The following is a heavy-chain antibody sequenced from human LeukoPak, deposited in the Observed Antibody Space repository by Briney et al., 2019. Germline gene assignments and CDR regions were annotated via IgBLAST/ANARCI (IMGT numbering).Heavy chain of an antibody. CDR3: AKDPGEYGDYYYFDY. Sequence: PGRSLRLSCAASGFTFSSYGMHWVRQAPGKGLEWVAVIWYDGSNKYYADSVKGRFTISRDNSKNTLYLQMNSLRAEDTAVYYCAKDPGEYGDYYYFDYWGQGTLVTVSS. J-gene: IGHJ4*02. V-gene: IGHV3-33*06. D-gene: IGHD4-17*01. CDR2: IWYDGSNK. CDR1: GFTFSSYG.